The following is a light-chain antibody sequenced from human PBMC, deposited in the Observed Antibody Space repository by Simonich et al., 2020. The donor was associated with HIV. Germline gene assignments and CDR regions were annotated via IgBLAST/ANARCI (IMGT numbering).Light chain of an antibody. J-gene: IGKJ1*01. Sequence: DIQMTQSPSSLSASVGDRVTITCRASQSISRYLNWDQQKPGKAPKLLIYAASSLQSGVPSRFSGSGSGTDFTLTISSLQHEDFATYYCQQSYSSLWTFGQGTKVEIK. CDR2: AAS. CDR3: QQSYSSLWT. CDR1: QSISRY. V-gene: IGKV1-39*01.